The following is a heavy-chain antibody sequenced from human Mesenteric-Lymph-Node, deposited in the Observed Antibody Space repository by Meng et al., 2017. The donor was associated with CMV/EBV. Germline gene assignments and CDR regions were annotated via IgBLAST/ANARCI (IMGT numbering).Heavy chain of an antibody. J-gene: IGHJ5*02. Sequence: SETLSLTCAISGDSFSSNSAAWNWIRQSPSRGLEWLGRTYYRSAWYNDYAVSVKSRITINPDTSKNQFSLQLNSVTPEDTAVYYCARDASHQLTAYNWFDPWGQGTLVTVSS. V-gene: IGHV6-1*01. CDR2: TYYRSAWYN. CDR1: GDSFSSNSAA. CDR3: ARDASHQLTAYNWFDP. D-gene: IGHD4/OR15-4a*01.